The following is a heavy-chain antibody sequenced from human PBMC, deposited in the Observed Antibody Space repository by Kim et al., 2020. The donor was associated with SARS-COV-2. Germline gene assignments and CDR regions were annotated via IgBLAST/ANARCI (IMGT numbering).Heavy chain of an antibody. Sequence: WGSLRLSCAASGFTFSNAWMTWVRQAPGKGLEWVGRIKSKTDGGTTDYAAPVKGRFTISRDDSKNTLYLQMSSLKTEDTAVYYCTTDFPLDGDYGGYWGQGTLVTVSS. CDR1: GFTFSNAW. D-gene: IGHD4-17*01. CDR2: IKSKTDGGTT. V-gene: IGHV3-15*01. J-gene: IGHJ4*02. CDR3: TTDFPLDGDYGGY.